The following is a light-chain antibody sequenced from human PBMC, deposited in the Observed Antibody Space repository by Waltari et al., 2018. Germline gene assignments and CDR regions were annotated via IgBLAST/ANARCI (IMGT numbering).Light chain of an antibody. CDR3: ASYASSLTGVL. J-gene: IGLJ2*01. V-gene: IGLV2-23*02. Sequence: QSALTQPASVSGSPGQTITISCTGTSGDIGSYDLVSWYKNHPDKAPKLIIYEINKRPSGVSNRFSGSKSGHTASLTISGLLAEDEADYYCASYASSLTGVLFGGGTRLTVL. CDR1: SGDIGSYDL. CDR2: EIN.